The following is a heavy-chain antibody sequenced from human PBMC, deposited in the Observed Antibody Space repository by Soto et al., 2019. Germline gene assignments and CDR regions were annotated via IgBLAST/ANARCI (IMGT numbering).Heavy chain of an antibody. CDR2: IFYSGST. CDR1: GGSISSSSYY. Sequence: SETLSLTCTVSGGSISSSSYYWGWIRQPPGKGLEWIGSIFYSGSTYYNPSLKSRVTISVDTSKNQFSLKLSSVTAADTAVYYCARHLTYCSAGSCYSDFPYYGMAVWGQGTTVT. J-gene: IGHJ6*02. V-gene: IGHV4-39*01. D-gene: IGHD2-15*01. CDR3: ARHLTYCSAGSCYSDFPYYGMAV.